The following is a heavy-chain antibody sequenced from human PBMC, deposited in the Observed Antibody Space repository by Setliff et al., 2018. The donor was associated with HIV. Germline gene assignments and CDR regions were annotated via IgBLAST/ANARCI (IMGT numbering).Heavy chain of an antibody. V-gene: IGHV3-30-3*01. CDR2: ISYDGSNK. CDR1: GFTFSSYA. CDR3: ARSVIGYYYYGMDV. J-gene: IGHJ6*02. D-gene: IGHD3-10*01. Sequence: GGSLRLSRAASGFTFSSYAMHWVRQAPGKGLEWVAVISYDGSNKYYADSVKGRFTISRDNSKNTLYLQMNSLRVEDTGIYYCARSVIGYYYYGMDVWGQGTLVTVSS.